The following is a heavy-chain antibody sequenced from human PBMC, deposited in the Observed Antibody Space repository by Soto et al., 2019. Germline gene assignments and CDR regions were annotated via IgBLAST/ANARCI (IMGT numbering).Heavy chain of an antibody. Sequence: PSETLSLTCAVSGGSISSGGYSWSWIRQPPGKGLEWIGYIYHIGITYYNPSLKSRVTISVDRSKNQFSLKLSSVTAADTAVYYCARVGPYCSGGTCKVSWFDPWGQGTLVTVSS. CDR2: IYHIGIT. D-gene: IGHD2-15*01. J-gene: IGHJ5*02. V-gene: IGHV4-30-2*01. CDR1: GGSISSGGYS. CDR3: ARVGPYCSGGTCKVSWFDP.